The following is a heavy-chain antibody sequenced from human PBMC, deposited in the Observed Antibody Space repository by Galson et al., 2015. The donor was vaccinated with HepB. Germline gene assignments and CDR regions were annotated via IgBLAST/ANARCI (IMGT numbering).Heavy chain of an antibody. V-gene: IGHV1-18*01. CDR2: ISAYNGNT. CDR3: ARDPVYYYDSSHSDY. CDR1: GYTFTSYG. D-gene: IGHD3-22*01. J-gene: IGHJ4*02. Sequence: SVKVSCKASGYTFTSYGISWVRQAPGQGLEWMGWISAYNGNTNYAQKLQGRVTMTTDTSTSTAYMELRSLRSDDTAVYYCARDPVYYYDSSHSDYWGQGTLVTVST.